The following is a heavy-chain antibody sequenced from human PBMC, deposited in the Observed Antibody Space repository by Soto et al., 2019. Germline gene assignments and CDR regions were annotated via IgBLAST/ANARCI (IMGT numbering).Heavy chain of an antibody. CDR2: ISSVGRSI. CDR1: GFSFSDYY. Sequence: QVQLVESGGGLVKPGGSVRLSCTASGFSFSDYYMSWIRQAPGKGLEWLSYISSVGRSIKYADSVKGRFTISGDNDKNSLYLQIYSLRAEDTAVYYCARDVGPGSTDYWGQGTLVTVSS. V-gene: IGHV3-11*01. CDR3: ARDVGPGSTDY. J-gene: IGHJ4*02.